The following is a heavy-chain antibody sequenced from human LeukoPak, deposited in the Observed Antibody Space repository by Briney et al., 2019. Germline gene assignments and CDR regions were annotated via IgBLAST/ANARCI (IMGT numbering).Heavy chain of an antibody. V-gene: IGHV3-23*01. CDR1: GFTFSSYA. Sequence: GGSLRLSCAASGFTFSSYAMSWVRQAPGKGLEWVSGISGSGGSTYYADSVKGRFTIPRDNSKNTLYLQMNSLRAEDTAVYYCAKGMVLRFLEWLSPYFDYWGQGTLVTVSS. J-gene: IGHJ4*02. D-gene: IGHD3-3*01. CDR3: AKGMVLRFLEWLSPYFDY. CDR2: ISGSGGST.